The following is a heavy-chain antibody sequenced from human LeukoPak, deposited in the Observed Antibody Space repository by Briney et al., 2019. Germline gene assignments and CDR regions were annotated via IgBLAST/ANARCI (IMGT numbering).Heavy chain of an antibody. J-gene: IGHJ4*02. Sequence: SETLSLTCTVSGGSISSYYWSWIRQPAGKGLEWIGRIYTSGSTNYNPSLKSRVTMSVDTSKNQFSPKLSSVTAADTAVYYCAITYYYDSSGFADPFDYWGQGTLVTVSS. V-gene: IGHV4-4*07. CDR3: AITYYYDSSGFADPFDY. CDR2: IYTSGST. CDR1: GGSISSYY. D-gene: IGHD3-22*01.